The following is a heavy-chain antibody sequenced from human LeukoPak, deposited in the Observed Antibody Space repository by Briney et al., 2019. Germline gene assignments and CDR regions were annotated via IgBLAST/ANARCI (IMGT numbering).Heavy chain of an antibody. CDR2: ISGSGGST. D-gene: IGHD2-2*01. V-gene: IGHV3-23*01. Sequence: GGSLRLSCAASGFTFSSYEMNWVRQAPGKGLEWVSAISGSGGSTYYADSVKGRFTISRDNSKNTLYLQMNSLRAEDTAVYYCAKISLRVSAAHGGGFDYWGQGTLVTVSS. J-gene: IGHJ4*02. CDR1: GFTFSSYE. CDR3: AKISLRVSAAHGGGFDY.